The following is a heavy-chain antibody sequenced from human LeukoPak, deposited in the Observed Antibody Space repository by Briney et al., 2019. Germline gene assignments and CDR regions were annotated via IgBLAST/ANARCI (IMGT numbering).Heavy chain of an antibody. CDR1: GYTFTNYA. V-gene: IGHV1-3*01. Sequence: GASVKVSCKASGYTFTNYAMHWVRQAPGQRLEWMGWIHAGNGNTKYSQNFQDRVTITRDTSASTAYMELSSLRSEDTAVYYCARGSGSSRPYGMDVWGQGTTVTVSS. J-gene: IGHJ6*02. D-gene: IGHD6-13*01. CDR3: ARGSGSSRPYGMDV. CDR2: IHAGNGNT.